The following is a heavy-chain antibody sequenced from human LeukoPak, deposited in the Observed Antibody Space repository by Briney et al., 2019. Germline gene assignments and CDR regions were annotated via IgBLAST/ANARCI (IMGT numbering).Heavy chain of an antibody. CDR1: GYSFTVYY. J-gene: IGHJ4*02. D-gene: IGHD5-12*01. CDR2: INPNSGGT. Sequence: ASVNVSCKASGYSFTVYYIHWVRQAPGRGLEWMGWINPNSGGTNYAQKFQGRVTMTRDTSISTAYMELSRLRSDDTAVYYCARDLLIVATDPEDYWGQGTLVTVSS. V-gene: IGHV1-2*02. CDR3: ARDLLIVATDPEDY.